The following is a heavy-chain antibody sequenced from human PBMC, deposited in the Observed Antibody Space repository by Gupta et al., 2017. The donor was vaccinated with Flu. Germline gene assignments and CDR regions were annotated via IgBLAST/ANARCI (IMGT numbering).Heavy chain of an antibody. CDR1: GFNFDDFA. CDR3: AKDVKYGRGWYFDY. Sequence: EVQLVESGGGLVQPGRSLRLSCAASGFNFDDFAMHWVRQAPGKGLEWVSHINWNSGDIIYADSVKGRFSISRDNAKNSLYLQMNSLRAEDTALYYCAKDVKYGRGWYFDYWGQGTLVTVSS. V-gene: IGHV3-9*01. D-gene: IGHD6-19*01. CDR2: INWNSGDI. J-gene: IGHJ4*02.